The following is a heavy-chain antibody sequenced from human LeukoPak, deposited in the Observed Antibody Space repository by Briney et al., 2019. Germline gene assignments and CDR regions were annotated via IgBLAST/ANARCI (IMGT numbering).Heavy chain of an antibody. CDR1: GFAVTSNS. Sequence: GGSLRLSCAASGFAVTSNSMSWVRQAPGKGLEWVSLIYNSGNTYYADSVKGRFTISRDNSKNTLYLQMSSLRAEDTAVYYCAQQRTLWQQLLDYWGQRTLVTVSS. D-gene: IGHD6-13*01. V-gene: IGHV3-53*01. CDR3: AQQRTLWQQLLDY. CDR2: IYNSGNT. J-gene: IGHJ4*02.